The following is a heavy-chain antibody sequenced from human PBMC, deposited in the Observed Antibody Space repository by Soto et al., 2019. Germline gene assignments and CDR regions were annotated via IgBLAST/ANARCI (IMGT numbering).Heavy chain of an antibody. V-gene: IGHV3-23*01. D-gene: IGHD3-3*01. CDR3: AKGFRFGYDFLFPDY. Sequence: LRLSCAASGFAFSTYAMSWVRQAPGKGLEWVSGINNSGGTTYYADSVKGRFTISRDNSKNTLYLQMNSLRAEDTAVYYCAKGFRFGYDFLFPDYWGQGTLVTVSS. J-gene: IGHJ4*02. CDR2: INNSGGTT. CDR1: GFAFSTYA.